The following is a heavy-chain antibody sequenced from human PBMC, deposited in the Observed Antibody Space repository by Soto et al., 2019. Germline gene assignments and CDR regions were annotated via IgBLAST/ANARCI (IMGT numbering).Heavy chain of an antibody. J-gene: IGHJ4*02. V-gene: IGHV3-74*01. CDR3: ARVGGAVSENC. D-gene: IGHD2-15*01. CDR1: GLTFSNYW. CDR2: INLDGSVT. Sequence: PGGSLRLSCAASGLTFSNYWMHWVRQDPGRGLVWVSGINLDGSVTTYADSVKGRFTISRDNAKNTLHLQMNSLRAEDTAVYYCARVGGAVSENCWGQGTLVTVSS.